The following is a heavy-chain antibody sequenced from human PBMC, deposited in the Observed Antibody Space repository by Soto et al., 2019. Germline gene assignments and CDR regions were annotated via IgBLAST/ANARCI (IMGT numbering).Heavy chain of an antibody. J-gene: IGHJ6*02. CDR2: IYTSGTT. V-gene: IGHV4-4*07. CDR1: GGSIRSYY. CDR3: AREGSSGFGMDV. D-gene: IGHD6-25*01. Sequence: QVQLQQSGPGLVKPSETLSLTCTVSGGSIRSYYWSWIRQPAGKALEWIGRIYTSGTTNYNPSLKSRVTILLDTSKNQFSLELSSVTAADTAVYYCAREGSSGFGMDVWGQGTTVTVSS.